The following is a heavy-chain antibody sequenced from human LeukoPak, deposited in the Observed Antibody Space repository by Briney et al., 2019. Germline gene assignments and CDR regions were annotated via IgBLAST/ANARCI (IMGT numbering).Heavy chain of an antibody. CDR3: AKDYYGGSRNYGDY. CDR1: GYTFSNYT. CDR2: INDSGGRT. J-gene: IGHJ4*02. V-gene: IGHV3-23*01. Sequence: GGSLRLSCAASGYTFSNYTMSWVRQAPGKGLEWVSVINDSGGRTNYAASVKGRFTISRDNSKNTLYLQMNSLRAEDTAVYYCAKDYYGGSRNYGDYWGQGTLVTVSS. D-gene: IGHD4-23*01.